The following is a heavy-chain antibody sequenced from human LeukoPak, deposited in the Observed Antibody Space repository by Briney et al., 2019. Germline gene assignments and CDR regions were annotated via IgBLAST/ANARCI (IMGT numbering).Heavy chain of an antibody. CDR2: IKQDGSDI. Sequence: PGGSLRLSCAASGVTLSTYWMTWVRQAPGKGLEWVANIKQDGSDIYYVDSVKGRVTISRDNAKNSLYLQMNSLRAEDTAVYYCASGLGWLVDSWGQGTLVTVSS. D-gene: IGHD6-19*01. J-gene: IGHJ4*02. V-gene: IGHV3-7*01. CDR1: GVTLSTYW. CDR3: ASGLGWLVDS.